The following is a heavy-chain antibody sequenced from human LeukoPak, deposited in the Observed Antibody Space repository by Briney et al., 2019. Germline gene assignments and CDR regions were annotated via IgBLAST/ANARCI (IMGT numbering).Heavy chain of an antibody. D-gene: IGHD3-10*01. CDR2: ISGSGGST. V-gene: IGHV3-23*01. J-gene: IGHJ4*02. Sequence: PGGSLRLSCAASGFTSSSYAMSWVRQAPGKGLEWVSAISGSGGSTYYADSVKGRFTISRDNSKNTLYLQMNSLRAEDTAVYYCAKDPALEGRGVIIPLDYWGQGTLVTVSS. CDR3: AKDPALEGRGVIIPLDY. CDR1: GFTSSSYA.